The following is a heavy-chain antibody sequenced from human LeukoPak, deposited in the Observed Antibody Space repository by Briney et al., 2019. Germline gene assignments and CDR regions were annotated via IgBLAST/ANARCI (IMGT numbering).Heavy chain of an antibody. V-gene: IGHV3-7*01. J-gene: IGHJ4*02. CDR3: AREDGLLWFGELSDYFDY. D-gene: IGHD3-10*01. Sequence: PGGSLRLSCAASGFTFSSYWMSWVRQAPGKGLEWVANIKQDGSEKYYADSVKGRFTISRDNAKNSLYLQMNSLRAEDTAVYYCAREDGLLWFGELSDYFDYWGQGTLVTVSS. CDR1: GFTFSSYW. CDR2: IKQDGSEK.